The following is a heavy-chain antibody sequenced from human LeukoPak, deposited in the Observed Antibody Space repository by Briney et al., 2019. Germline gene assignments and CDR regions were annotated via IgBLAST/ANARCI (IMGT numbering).Heavy chain of an antibody. CDR3: AXXXXXXXXXXXRYYYGMDV. Sequence: SETLSLTCTVSGGSISSYYWSWIRQPPGKGLEWIGYIYYSGSTNYNPSLKSRVTISVDTSKNQFSLKLSSVTAADTAVYYCAXXXXXXXXXXXRYYYGMDVWGQGTTVTVSS. CDR2: IYYSGST. J-gene: IGHJ6*02. V-gene: IGHV4-59*12. CDR1: GGSISSYY.